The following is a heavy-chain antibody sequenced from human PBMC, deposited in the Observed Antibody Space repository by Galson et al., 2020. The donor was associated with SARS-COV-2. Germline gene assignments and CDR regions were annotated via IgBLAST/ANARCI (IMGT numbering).Heavy chain of an antibody. D-gene: IGHD3-10*01. V-gene: IGHV4-61*02. CDR1: GGSISSGSYY. Sequence: SETLSLTCTVSGGSISSGSYYWSWIRQPAGKGLEWIGRIYTSGTTNYNPSLKSRVTISVDTSKNQFSLKLSSVTAADTAVYYCARDGPGSYKTYYYYGMDVWGQGTTVTVSS. CDR2: IYTSGTT. CDR3: ARDGPGSYKTYYYYGMDV. J-gene: IGHJ6*02.